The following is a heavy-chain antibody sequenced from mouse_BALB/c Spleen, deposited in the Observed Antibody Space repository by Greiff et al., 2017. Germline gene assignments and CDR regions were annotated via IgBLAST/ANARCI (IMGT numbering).Heavy chain of an antibody. CDR1: GYSITSDYA. J-gene: IGHJ3*01. Sequence: EVQRVESGPGLVKPSQSLSLTCTVTGYSITSDYAWNWIRQFPGNKLEWMGYISYSGSTSYNPSHKSRISITRDTSKSQFFLQLNSVTTEDTATYCCARSGNYEYDGFAYWGQGTLVTVSA. CDR3: ARSGNYEYDGFAY. V-gene: IGHV3-2*02. D-gene: IGHD2-4*01. CDR2: ISYSGST.